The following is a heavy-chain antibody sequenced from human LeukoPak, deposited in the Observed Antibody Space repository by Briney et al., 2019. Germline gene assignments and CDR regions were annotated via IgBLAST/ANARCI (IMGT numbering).Heavy chain of an antibody. V-gene: IGHV4-39*07. J-gene: IGHJ3*02. CDR2: IYYSVST. D-gene: IGHD4-17*01. CDR3: ATKHDYGDLDAFDI. CDR1: GGSISSSSYY. Sequence: SETLSLTCTVPGGSISSSSYYWGWIRQPPGKGLEWIGSIYYSVSTYYNPSLKSRVTMSVDTSKNQFSLKLSSVTAADTAVYYCATKHDYGDLDAFDIWGQGTMVTVSS.